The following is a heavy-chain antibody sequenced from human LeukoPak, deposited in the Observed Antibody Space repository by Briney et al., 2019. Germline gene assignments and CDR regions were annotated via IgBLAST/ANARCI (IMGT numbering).Heavy chain of an antibody. CDR3: ATNYGDYVNWFDP. V-gene: IGHV3-23*01. Sequence: GGSLRLSCAASGFTFRSYAMSWVRQAPGQGLELVSSISASGSSTYYAESVKGRFTIYRDNSKNTVSLQMNSLRAEDTAIYYCATNYGDYVNWFDPWGQGTLVTVSS. J-gene: IGHJ5*02. D-gene: IGHD4-17*01. CDR1: GFTFRSYA. CDR2: ISASGSST.